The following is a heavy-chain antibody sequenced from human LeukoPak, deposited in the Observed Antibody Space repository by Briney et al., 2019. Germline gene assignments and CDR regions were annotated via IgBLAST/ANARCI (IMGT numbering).Heavy chain of an antibody. CDR2: ISGSGGST. CDR3: AKEDLYGSVKWFDP. D-gene: IGHD3-10*01. CDR1: GFTFTIYA. Sequence: PGGSLRLSCAASGFTFTIYAMTWVRQAPGKGLEWVSAISGSGGSTYYADSVKGRFTISRDNSKNTLYSQMSSLRAEDTAVYFCAKEDLYGSVKWFDPWGQGTLVTVSS. J-gene: IGHJ5*02. V-gene: IGHV3-23*01.